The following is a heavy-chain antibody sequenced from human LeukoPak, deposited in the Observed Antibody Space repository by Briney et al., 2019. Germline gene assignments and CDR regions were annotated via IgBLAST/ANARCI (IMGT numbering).Heavy chain of an antibody. V-gene: IGHV3-9*01. CDR1: GFTFDDYA. Sequence: GRSLRLSCAASGFTFDDYAMHWVRQAPGKGLEWVSGISWNSGSIGYADSVKGRFTISRDNAKNSLYLQMNSLRAEDTALYCCAKDGQNGDYAVYYFDYWGQGTLVTVSS. D-gene: IGHD4-17*01. J-gene: IGHJ4*02. CDR3: AKDGQNGDYAVYYFDY. CDR2: ISWNSGSI.